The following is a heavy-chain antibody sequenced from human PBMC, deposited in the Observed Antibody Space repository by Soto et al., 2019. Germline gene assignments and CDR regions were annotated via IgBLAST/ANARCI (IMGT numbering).Heavy chain of an antibody. D-gene: IGHD3-9*01. Sequence: ASVKVSCKASGYTFTSYAMHWVRQAPGQRLEWMGWINAGNGNTKYSQKFQGRVTITRDTSASTAYMELSSLRSEDTAVYYCARDGSDRYFDWLFPTNNWFDPWGQGTLVTVSS. CDR3: ARDGSDRYFDWLFPTNNWFDP. CDR1: GYTFTSYA. J-gene: IGHJ5*02. V-gene: IGHV1-3*01. CDR2: INAGNGNT.